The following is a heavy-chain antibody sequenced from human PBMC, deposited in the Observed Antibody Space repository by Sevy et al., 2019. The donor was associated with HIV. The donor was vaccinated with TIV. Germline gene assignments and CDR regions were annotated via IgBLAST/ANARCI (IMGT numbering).Heavy chain of an antibody. J-gene: IGHJ5*02. CDR2: IRGSGGST. Sequence: GGSLRLSCAASGFTFSSYAMSWVRLAPGKGLEWVSAIRGSGGSTYYADSVKGRFTISRDNSKNTLYLQMNSLRAEDTAVFYCAKGSGGSWFDPWGQGTLVTVSS. CDR1: GFTFSSYA. V-gene: IGHV3-23*01. CDR3: AKGSGGSWFDP. D-gene: IGHD1-1*01.